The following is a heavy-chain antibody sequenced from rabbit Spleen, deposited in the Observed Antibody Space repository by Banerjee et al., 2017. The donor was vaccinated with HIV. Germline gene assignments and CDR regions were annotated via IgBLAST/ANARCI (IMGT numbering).Heavy chain of an antibody. D-gene: IGHD2-1*01. CDR2: IGIAGGSP. CDR3: ARDGDDDMGDFDL. Sequence: QEQLEESGGDLVKPEGSLTLTCTASGFSFSGSYWLCWVRQAPGKGLEWIACIGIAGGSPGYASWAKGRFTISKTSSTTVTLQMTSLTGADTATYFCARDGDDDMGDFDLWGPGTLVTVS. CDR1: GFSFSGSYW. V-gene: IGHV1S45*01. J-gene: IGHJ4*01.